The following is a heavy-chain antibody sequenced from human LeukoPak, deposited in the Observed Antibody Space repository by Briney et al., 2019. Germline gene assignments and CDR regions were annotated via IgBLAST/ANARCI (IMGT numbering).Heavy chain of an antibody. CDR3: ARDLRVGGAFDI. D-gene: IGHD2-15*01. CDR2: ISSSSSTI. J-gene: IGHJ3*02. V-gene: IGHV3-48*01. Sequence: GGSLRLSCAASGFTFSSYAMSWVRQAPGKGLEWVSYISSSSSTIYYADSVKGRFTISRDNAKNSLYLQMNSLRAEDTAVYYCARDLRVGGAFDIWGQGTMVTVCS. CDR1: GFTFSSYA.